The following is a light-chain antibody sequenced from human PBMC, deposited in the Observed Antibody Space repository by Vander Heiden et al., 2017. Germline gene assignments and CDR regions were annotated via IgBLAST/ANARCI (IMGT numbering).Light chain of an antibody. CDR1: QSVLYSSNNKNY. J-gene: IGKJ2*02. Sequence: DIVITQSQDSLAVSLGERATINCKSSQSVLYSSNNKNYLAWYQKKPGQPPKLLIYWASTRESGVPDRFSGSGSGTDFTLTISSLQAEDVAVYYCQQDDSTPCTFGQGTKVDIK. V-gene: IGKV4-1*01. CDR3: QQDDSTPCT. CDR2: WAS.